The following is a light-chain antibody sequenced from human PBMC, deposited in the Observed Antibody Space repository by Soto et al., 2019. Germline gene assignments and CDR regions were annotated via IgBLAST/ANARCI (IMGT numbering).Light chain of an antibody. V-gene: IGLV2-14*03. J-gene: IGLJ1*01. CDR1: SSDVGRYNF. CDR3: SSFSSSSTQV. Sequence: QSALTQPASVSGSSGRSITISCTGTSSDVGRYNFVSWYQQYPGNAPKLLIYAVSDRPSGVSTRFSGSKSGNTASLAISGLQAEDEAVYYCSSFSSSSTQVFGTGTKLTVL. CDR2: AVS.